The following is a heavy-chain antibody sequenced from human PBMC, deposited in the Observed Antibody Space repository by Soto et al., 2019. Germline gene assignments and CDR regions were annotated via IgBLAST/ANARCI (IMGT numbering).Heavy chain of an antibody. D-gene: IGHD3-22*01. CDR2: KSYDGSNK. V-gene: IGHV3-30-3*01. CDR3: ARQRGDYYDSSGYYYDYYYYGMDV. Sequence: GGSLRLSCAASGFTFSSYAMHWVRQAPGKGLEWVAVKSYDGSNKYYADSVKGRFTISRDNSKNTLYLQVNSLRAEDTAVYYCARQRGDYYDSSGYYYDYYYYGMDVWGQGTTVTVSS. CDR1: GFTFSSYA. J-gene: IGHJ6*02.